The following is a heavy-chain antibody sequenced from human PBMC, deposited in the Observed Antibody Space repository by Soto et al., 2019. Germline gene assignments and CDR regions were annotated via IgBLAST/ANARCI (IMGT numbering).Heavy chain of an antibody. CDR3: ARDLAAGMIDY. CDR1: GYSFTSYG. Sequence: ASVKLSCKASGYSFTSYGISCVRQAPGQGLEWMGWISAHNGNTKYAQKVQGRVTMTTDTSTSTAYMELRSLRSDDTAVYYCARDLAAGMIDYWGQGTLVTVSS. J-gene: IGHJ4*02. D-gene: IGHD6-13*01. V-gene: IGHV1-18*01. CDR2: ISAHNGNT.